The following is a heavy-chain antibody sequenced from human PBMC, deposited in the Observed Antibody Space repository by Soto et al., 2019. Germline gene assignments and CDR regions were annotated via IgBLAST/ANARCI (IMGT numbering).Heavy chain of an antibody. CDR2: INAGNGNT. D-gene: IGHD6-13*01. CDR3: ARELSSWYGGNWFDP. CDR1: GYTFTSYA. Sequence: QVQLVQSGAEVKKPGASVKVSCKASGYTFTSYAMHWVRQAPGQRLEWMGWINAGNGNTKYSQKFQGRVTITRDTSAITAYMELSSLRSEDTAVYYCARELSSWYGGNWFDPWGQGTLLTVSS. V-gene: IGHV1-3*01. J-gene: IGHJ5*02.